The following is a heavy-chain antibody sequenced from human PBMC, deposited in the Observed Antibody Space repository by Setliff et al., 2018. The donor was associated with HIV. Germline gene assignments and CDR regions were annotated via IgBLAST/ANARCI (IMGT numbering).Heavy chain of an antibody. CDR1: GYTFSSYG. V-gene: IGHV1-69*13. Sequence: SVKVSCKASGYTFSSYGISWVRQAPGQGLEWMGGIILIFGTANYAQKFQGRVTITADESTSTAYMELSSLKSEDTAVYYCARSAGDSYDSSGQIWGAYFDYWGQGTLVTVSS. D-gene: IGHD3-22*01. CDR3: ARSAGDSYDSSGQIWGAYFDY. J-gene: IGHJ4*02. CDR2: IILIFGTA.